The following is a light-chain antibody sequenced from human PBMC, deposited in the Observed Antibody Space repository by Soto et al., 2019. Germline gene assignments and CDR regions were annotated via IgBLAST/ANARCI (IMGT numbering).Light chain of an antibody. J-gene: IGKJ1*01. CDR3: QQYNTWLWT. CDR2: GAS. Sequence: EVVMTQSPATLSVSPGERVTLSCRASQSINAHLAWYQQKPGQAPRLLIHGASTRATGIPARFSGSGFGTEFIXXFXSXXSEDFAVYYCQQYNTWLWTFGQGTKVEIQ. V-gene: IGKV3-15*01. CDR1: QSINAH.